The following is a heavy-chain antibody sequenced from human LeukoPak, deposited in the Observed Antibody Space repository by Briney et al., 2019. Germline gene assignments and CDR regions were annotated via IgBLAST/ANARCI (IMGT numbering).Heavy chain of an antibody. CDR3: ARHRNVLLWFGELNLYYFDY. Sequence: GESLKISCKGSGYSFTSYWIGWVRQMPGKGLEWMGIIYPGDSDTRYSPSFQGQVTISADKSISTAYLQWSSLKASDTAMYYCARHRNVLLWFGELNLYYFDYWGQGTLVTVSS. CDR1: GYSFTSYW. J-gene: IGHJ4*02. CDR2: IYPGDSDT. V-gene: IGHV5-51*01. D-gene: IGHD3-10*01.